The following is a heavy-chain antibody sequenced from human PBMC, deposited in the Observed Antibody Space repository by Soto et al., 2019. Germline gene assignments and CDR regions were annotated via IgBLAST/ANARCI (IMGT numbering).Heavy chain of an antibody. Sequence: SETLSLTCTFSVVSISSYYWSWIRHAPGKGLEWIGYIYYSGSTNYNPSLKSRVTISVDTSKNQFPLKLSSVTAADTAVYYCAREGRWLQSRYFDYWGQGTLVTVSS. D-gene: IGHD5-12*01. V-gene: IGHV4-59*01. CDR3: AREGRWLQSRYFDY. J-gene: IGHJ4*02. CDR1: VVSISSYY. CDR2: IYYSGST.